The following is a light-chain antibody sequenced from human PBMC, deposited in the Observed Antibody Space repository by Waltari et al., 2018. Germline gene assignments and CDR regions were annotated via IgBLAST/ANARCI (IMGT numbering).Light chain of an antibody. CDR1: SSDIGDNDR. Sequence: QSALTQPASVSGSPGDSVTVSCTGTSSDIGDNDRFSWYQQPPGKAPKLIIRDVFYRPSWGSNRFFGSKSGDTASLTISVLQAEDEAYYYGNSYTAVDTQLFGGGTKVTVL. J-gene: IGLJ3*02. CDR2: DVF. V-gene: IGLV2-14*03. CDR3: NSYTAVDTQL.